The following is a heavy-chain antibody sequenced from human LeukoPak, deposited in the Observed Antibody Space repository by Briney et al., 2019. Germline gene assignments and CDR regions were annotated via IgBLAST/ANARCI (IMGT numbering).Heavy chain of an antibody. CDR1: GGSISSYY. D-gene: IGHD3-10*01. J-gene: IGHJ4*02. CDR3: ARQRKVYGSGSQTFDY. Sequence: SETLSLTCTVSGGSISSYYWSWIRQPPGKGLEWIGYIYYSGSTNYNPSLKSRVTISVDTSKNQFSLKLSSVTAADTAVYYCARQRKVYGSGSQTFDYWGQGTLVTVSS. CDR2: IYYSGST. V-gene: IGHV4-59*08.